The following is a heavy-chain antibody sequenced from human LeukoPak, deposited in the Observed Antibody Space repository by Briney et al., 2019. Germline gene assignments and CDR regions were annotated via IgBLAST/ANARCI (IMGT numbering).Heavy chain of an antibody. CDR3: AKDVVSTRQNFDY. V-gene: IGHV3-23*01. J-gene: IGHJ4*02. CDR2: ISASGGST. Sequence: GGSLRLSCAASGFTFSSYDMSWVRQAPGKGLEWVSAISASGGSTYYADSVKGRFTISRDNSKNTLYLQMNSLRAEDTAVYYCAKDVVSTRQNFDYWGQGTLVTVSS. CDR1: GFTFSSYD. D-gene: IGHD5/OR15-5a*01.